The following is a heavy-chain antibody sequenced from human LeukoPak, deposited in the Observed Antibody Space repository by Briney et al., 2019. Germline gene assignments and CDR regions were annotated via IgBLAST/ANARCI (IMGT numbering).Heavy chain of an antibody. V-gene: IGHV3-30*02. Sequence: GGSLRLSCAASGFTFNNFGMHWVRQAPGKGLEWVAFMGYEGIHKYYADSVKGRFTISKDNSKATLYLQMNSLRPEDTAVYYCAKDLHGGYSSDYWGQGTLVTVSS. CDR3: AKDLHGGYSSDY. CDR2: MGYEGIHK. J-gene: IGHJ4*02. D-gene: IGHD4-23*01. CDR1: GFTFNNFG.